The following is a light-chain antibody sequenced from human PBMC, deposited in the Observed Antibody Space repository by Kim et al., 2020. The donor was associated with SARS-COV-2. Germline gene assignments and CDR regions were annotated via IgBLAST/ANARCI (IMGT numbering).Light chain of an antibody. J-gene: IGKJ1*01. V-gene: IGKV1-27*01. CDR3: QKYNSDPWT. CDR2: GAF. CDR1: QEISNY. Sequence: APVGDRVTITCRASQEISNYLAWYQVKPGRGPRLMIYGAFALQPGVPSRFSGSGSGSDFTLTISSLQPEDVATYYCQKYNSDPWTFGQGTKVEIK.